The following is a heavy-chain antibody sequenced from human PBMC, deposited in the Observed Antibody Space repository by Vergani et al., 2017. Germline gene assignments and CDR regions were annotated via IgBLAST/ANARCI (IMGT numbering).Heavy chain of an antibody. V-gene: IGHV5-10-1*01. J-gene: IGHJ4*02. CDR1: GGTFSSYT. Sequence: VQLVQSGAEVKKPGSSVKVSCKASGGTFSSYTISWVRQAPGQGLEWMGRIDPSDSYTNYSPSFQGHVTISADKSISTAYLQWSSLKASDTAMYYCARLLYGSGSYYPEDWGQGTLVTVSS. CDR2: IDPSDSYT. D-gene: IGHD3-10*01. CDR3: ARLLYGSGSYYPED.